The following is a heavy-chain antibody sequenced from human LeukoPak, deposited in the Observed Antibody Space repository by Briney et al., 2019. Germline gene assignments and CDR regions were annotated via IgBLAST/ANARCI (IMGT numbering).Heavy chain of an antibody. V-gene: IGHV4-61*08. CDR2: IYYSGST. CDR3: ARDPYYDILTGYSDDAFDI. D-gene: IGHD3-9*01. Sequence: SETLSLTCTVSGGSISSGGYYWSWIRQPPGKGLEWIGYIYYSGSTNYNPSLKSRVTISVDTSKNQFSLKLSSVTAADTAVYYCARDPYYDILTGYSDDAFDIWGQGTMVTVSS. CDR1: GGSISSGGYY. J-gene: IGHJ3*02.